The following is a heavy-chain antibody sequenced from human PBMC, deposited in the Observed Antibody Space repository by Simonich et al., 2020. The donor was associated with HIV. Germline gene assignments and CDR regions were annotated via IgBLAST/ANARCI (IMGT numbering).Heavy chain of an antibody. CDR2: ISNDGSNK. V-gene: IGHV3-30*07. J-gene: IGHJ4*02. CDR3: ASGGSISSVWADDY. Sequence: QVQLVESGGGVVQPGWSLRLSCAASGFTFSSYAMNGVRQAPGTGLEWVAVISNDGSNKKYADSVKGRFTISRDNSKNTLYLQMNSLRAEDTSVYYCASGGSISSVWADDYWGQGTLVTVSS. D-gene: IGHD3-16*01. CDR1: GFTFSSYA.